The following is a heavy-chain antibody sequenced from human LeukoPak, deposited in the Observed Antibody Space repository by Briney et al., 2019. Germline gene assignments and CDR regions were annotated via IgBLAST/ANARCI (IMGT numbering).Heavy chain of an antibody. D-gene: IGHD4-17*01. CDR1: GFTFSSYW. Sequence: GGSLRLSCAASGFTFSSYWMSWVRQAPGKGLEWVANIKQDGSEKYYVDSVKGRFTISRDNAMNSLYLQMNSLRAEDTAVYYCARAGDYYYYYYMDVWGKGTTVTVSS. CDR2: IKQDGSEK. CDR3: ARAGDYYYYYYMDV. V-gene: IGHV3-7*01. J-gene: IGHJ6*03.